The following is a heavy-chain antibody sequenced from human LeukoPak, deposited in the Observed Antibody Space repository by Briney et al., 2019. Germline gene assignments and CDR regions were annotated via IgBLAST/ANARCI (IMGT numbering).Heavy chain of an antibody. CDR1: GFTFSSYA. J-gene: IGHJ4*02. V-gene: IGHV3-21*04. CDR2: ISSSGNSI. D-gene: IGHD6-13*01. Sequence: GGSLRLSCAASGFTFSSYAMNWVRQAPGKGLEWVSSISSSGNSIYYADSVKGRFTISRDNAKNSLYLQMNSLRAEDTALYYCAKDYSSTWFPVDYWGQGTLVTVSS. CDR3: AKDYSSTWFPVDY.